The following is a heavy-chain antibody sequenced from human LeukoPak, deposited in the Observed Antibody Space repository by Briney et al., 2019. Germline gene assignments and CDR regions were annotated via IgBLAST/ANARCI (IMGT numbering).Heavy chain of an antibody. V-gene: IGHV1-69*01. J-gene: IGHJ4*02. CDR2: IIPIFGTA. Sequence: SVKVSCQASGGTFSSYAISWVRQAPGQGLEWMGGIIPIFGTANYAQKFQGRVTITADESTSTAYMELSSLRSEDTAVYYCARGGIAAAGSFDYWGQGTLVTVSS. D-gene: IGHD6-13*01. CDR1: GGTFSSYA. CDR3: ARGGIAAAGSFDY.